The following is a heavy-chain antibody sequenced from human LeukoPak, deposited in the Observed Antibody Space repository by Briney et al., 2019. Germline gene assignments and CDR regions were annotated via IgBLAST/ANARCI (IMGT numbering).Heavy chain of an antibody. Sequence: ASVKVSCKASGYTFTSYDIYWVRQATGQGLEWMGGMNPNSGNTGYAQKFQGRVTITRNTSISTAYIYLSTLISDHTAVYYVSRGLMVRGVIITVADYYYMDVWGKGITVTVSS. J-gene: IGHJ6*03. CDR3: SRGLMVRGVIITVADYYYMDV. V-gene: IGHV1-8*03. D-gene: IGHD3-10*01. CDR1: GYTFTSYD. CDR2: MNPNSGNT.